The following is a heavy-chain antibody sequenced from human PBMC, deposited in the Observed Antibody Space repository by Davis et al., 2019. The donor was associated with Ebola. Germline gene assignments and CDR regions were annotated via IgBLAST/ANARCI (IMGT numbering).Heavy chain of an antibody. D-gene: IGHD1-14*01. Sequence: ESLKISCTVSGDSISPYYWTWLRQPPGKGLEWIGYIHDSGSTNYNPSLNSRVTMSVDTSKNQFFLRLTSVTASDTAVYYCARQTGTYLKTHFDYWGHGALVTVSS. CDR2: IHDSGST. J-gene: IGHJ4*01. CDR3: ARQTGTYLKTHFDY. CDR1: GDSISPYY. V-gene: IGHV4-59*08.